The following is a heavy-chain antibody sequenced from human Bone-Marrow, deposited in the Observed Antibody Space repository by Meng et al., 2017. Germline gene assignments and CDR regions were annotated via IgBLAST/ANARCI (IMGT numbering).Heavy chain of an antibody. CDR3: ARGRYDYGEY. V-gene: IGHV3-21*01. Sequence: GESLKISCAASGFTFSSYTMNWVRQAPGKGLEWVSSISSSSGSIYYADSVKGRFTISRDNAKNSLYLQMDSLRAEDTAVYFCARGRYDYGEYWGQGNLVNGAS. D-gene: IGHD3-9*01. CDR1: GFTFSSYT. CDR2: ISSSSGSI. J-gene: IGHJ4*02.